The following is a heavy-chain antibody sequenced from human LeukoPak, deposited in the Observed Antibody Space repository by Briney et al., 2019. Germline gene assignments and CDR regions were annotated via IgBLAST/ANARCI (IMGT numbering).Heavy chain of an antibody. J-gene: IGHJ5*02. V-gene: IGHV1-2*02. D-gene: IGHD3-10*01. CDR2: VKPDTGAT. CDR3: ARERPTLLTRIRGIATAPDH. CDR1: GYVFTAYY. Sequence: GASVKASCKTSGYVFTAYYIHWVRQAPGQGLEWLGFVKPDTGATNSAQQLQGRVSMTSDASVTTAYMELSGLTSDDTALYVCARERPTLLTRIRGIATAPDHWGQGTLVTVSS.